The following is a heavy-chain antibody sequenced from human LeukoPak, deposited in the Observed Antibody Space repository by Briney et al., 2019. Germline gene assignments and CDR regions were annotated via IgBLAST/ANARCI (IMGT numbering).Heavy chain of an antibody. V-gene: IGHV3-30*04. D-gene: IGHD2-2*01. CDR1: GFTFSSYA. J-gene: IGHJ6*02. Sequence: GGSLRLSCAASGFTFSSYAMYWVRQAPGKGLEWVAVISYDGSNKYYADSVKGRFTISRDNSKNTLYLQMNSLRAEDTAVYYCARGVVPAAIWFGMDVWGQGTTVTVSS. CDR2: ISYDGSNK. CDR3: ARGVVPAAIWFGMDV.